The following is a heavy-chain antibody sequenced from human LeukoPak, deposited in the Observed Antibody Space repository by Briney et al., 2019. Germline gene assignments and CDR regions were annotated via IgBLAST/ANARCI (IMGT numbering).Heavy chain of an antibody. CDR1: GYTFTSYG. V-gene: IGHV1-18*01. CDR2: IRAYNGNT. J-gene: IGHJ3*02. CDR3: ARDLVELAGVSDAFDI. D-gene: IGHD7-27*01. Sequence: GASVKVSCKASGYTFTSYGISWVRQAPGQGLEWMGWIRAYNGNTDYAQKLQDRVTVTTDTSTSTAYMELRSLRSDDTAVYYCARDLVELAGVSDAFDIWGQGTMVTVSS.